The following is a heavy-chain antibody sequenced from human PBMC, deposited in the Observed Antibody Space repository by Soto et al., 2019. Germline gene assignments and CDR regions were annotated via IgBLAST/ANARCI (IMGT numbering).Heavy chain of an antibody. CDR2: INSSGSTI. V-gene: IGHV3-11*01. Sequence: PGGSLRLSCAASGFTFSCCAMSWIRQAPGKGLEWVSYINSSGSTIYYADSVKGRFTISRDNAKNSLYLQMNSLRAEDTAVYYCARVDDILTPDAFDIWGQGTMVTVSS. CDR3: ARVDDILTPDAFDI. J-gene: IGHJ3*02. D-gene: IGHD3-9*01. CDR1: GFTFSCCA.